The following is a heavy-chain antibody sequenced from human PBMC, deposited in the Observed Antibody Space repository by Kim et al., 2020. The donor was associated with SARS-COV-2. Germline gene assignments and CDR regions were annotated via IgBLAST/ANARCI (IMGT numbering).Heavy chain of an antibody. J-gene: IGHJ4*01. CDR1: GFTFSNYA. CDR2: ISGNGATT. Sequence: GGSLRLSCSASGFTFSNYAMRWVRQAPGRGLEYVSAISGNGATTYYTDSVRGRFTISRDNSKNTLYLEMSSLKSEDTAVYYCAKGRNPDFCGHGNLVT. CDR3: AKGRNPDF. V-gene: IGHV3-64D*06.